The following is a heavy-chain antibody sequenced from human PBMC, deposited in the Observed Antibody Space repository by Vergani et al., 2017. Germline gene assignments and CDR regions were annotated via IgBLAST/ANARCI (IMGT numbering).Heavy chain of an antibody. CDR1: GFISSSYW. CDR3: VRVPLIRRGSGNYGINNYHGMDV. Sequence: EGQLVESGGDWVQRGGSLRLSCAASGFISSSYWMSWVRQAPGKGLEGVANVKQDGSEKYYVASVRGRFIISRDYAKKSIYLQMNSLRAEDTAVYFCVRVPLIRRGSGNYGINNYHGMDVWGQGTTVIVSS. D-gene: IGHD3-10*01. CDR2: VKQDGSEK. J-gene: IGHJ6*02. V-gene: IGHV3-7*01.